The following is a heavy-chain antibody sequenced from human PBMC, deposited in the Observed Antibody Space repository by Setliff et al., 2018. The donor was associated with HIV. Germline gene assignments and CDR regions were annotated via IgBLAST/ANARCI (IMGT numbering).Heavy chain of an antibody. CDR1: DYSFTTYW. CDR3: AREIRTIEGGALDI. CDR2: IYPGDSDI. Sequence: PGESLKISCKGSDYSFTTYWIGWVRQMPGKGLEWMGIIYPGDSDIRYSPSFQGQVTISADKSISTAYLQWRSLKASDTAMYYCAREIRTIEGGALDIWGQGTSVTVSS. V-gene: IGHV5-51*01. D-gene: IGHD3-16*01. J-gene: IGHJ3*02.